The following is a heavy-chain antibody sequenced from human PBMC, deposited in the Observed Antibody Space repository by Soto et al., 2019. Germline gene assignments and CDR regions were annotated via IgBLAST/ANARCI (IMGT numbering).Heavy chain of an antibody. J-gene: IGHJ6*02. Sequence: GESLKISCKGSGYSFTSYWISWVRQMPGKGLEWMGRIDPSDSYTNYSPSFQGNVTISADKSISTAYLQWSSLKASDTATYYCARHGYGSGSYYRPVTHDYYYGMDVWGQGTTVTVSS. CDR1: GYSFTSYW. V-gene: IGHV5-10-1*01. CDR2: IDPSDSYT. CDR3: ARHGYGSGSYYRPVTHDYYYGMDV. D-gene: IGHD3-10*01.